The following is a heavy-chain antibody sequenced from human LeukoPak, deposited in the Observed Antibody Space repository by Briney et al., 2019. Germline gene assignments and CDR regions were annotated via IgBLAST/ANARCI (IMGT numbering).Heavy chain of an antibody. Sequence: SETLSLTCTVSGGSISSSNFYWSWIRQPAGKGLEWIGRIYTSGSTNYNPSLKSRVTMSVDTSKNQFSLKLSSVTAADTAVYYCARVSGSYWATFDYRGQGTLVTVSS. CDR3: ARVSGSYWATFDY. V-gene: IGHV4-61*02. CDR1: GGSISSSNFY. J-gene: IGHJ4*02. D-gene: IGHD1-26*01. CDR2: IYTSGST.